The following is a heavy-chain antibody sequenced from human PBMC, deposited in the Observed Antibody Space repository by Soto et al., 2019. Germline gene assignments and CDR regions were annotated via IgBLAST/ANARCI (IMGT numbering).Heavy chain of an antibody. CDR3: TRQIRGAFDI. CDR1: GFTFSGSA. Sequence: GGSLRLSCAASGFTFSGSAMHWVRQASGKGLEWVGRIRSKANSYATAYAASVKGRFTISRDDSKNTAYLQMNSLKTEDTAVYYCTRQIRGAFDIWGQGTMVTVSS. CDR2: IRSKANSYAT. V-gene: IGHV3-73*01. J-gene: IGHJ3*02.